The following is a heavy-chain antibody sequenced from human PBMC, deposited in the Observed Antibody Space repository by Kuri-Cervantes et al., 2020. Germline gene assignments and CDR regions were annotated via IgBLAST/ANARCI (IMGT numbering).Heavy chain of an antibody. CDR3: ARLTNWGPYWYFDL. D-gene: IGHD7-27*01. CDR1: GGSFSDYY. CDR2: INHSGST. Sequence: SQTLSLTCAVYGGSFSDYYWSWIRQPPGKGLEWIGEINHSGSTNYNPSLKSRVTISVDTSKNQFALKLSSVTAADTAVYYCARLTNWGPYWYFDLWGRGTLVTVSS. J-gene: IGHJ2*01. V-gene: IGHV4-34*01.